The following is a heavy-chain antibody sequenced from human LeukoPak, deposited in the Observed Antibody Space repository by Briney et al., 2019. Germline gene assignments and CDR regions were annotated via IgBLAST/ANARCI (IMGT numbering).Heavy chain of an antibody. CDR2: INPNDGNT. J-gene: IGHJ4*02. D-gene: IGHD2-2*01. Sequence: ASVKVSCTASGYTFTDYYMHWVRQAPGQGLEWMGWINPNDGNTNYAQKFQGRVTMTRDTSISTAHMEVIRLRSDDAAVYYCARANFLYCSSSTCLFDYWGQGTLVSVSS. CDR1: GYTFTDYY. CDR3: ARANFLYCSSSTCLFDY. V-gene: IGHV1-2*02.